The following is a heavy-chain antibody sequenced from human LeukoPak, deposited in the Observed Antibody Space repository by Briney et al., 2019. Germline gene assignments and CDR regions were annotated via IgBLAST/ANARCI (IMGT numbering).Heavy chain of an antibody. J-gene: IGHJ1*01. CDR2: IDYRGKI. D-gene: IGHD3-9*01. V-gene: IGHV4-39*07. CDR3: ASSSQEYYDILTGFHD. Sequence: SETLSLTCSVSGGSISDTDHYWGWIRQPPGKGLEWIASIDYRGKIYQKPSLKSRVTISMDTSKNHFSLQLSPVTAADTAVYYCASSSQEYYDILTGFHDWGQGTLVVVSS. CDR1: GGSISDTDHY.